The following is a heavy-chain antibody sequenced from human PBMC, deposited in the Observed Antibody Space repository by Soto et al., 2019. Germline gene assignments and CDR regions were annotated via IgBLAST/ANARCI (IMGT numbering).Heavy chain of an antibody. CDR3: AREPIYDYIWGSYRYIDY. CDR1: GYTFTSYG. V-gene: IGHV1-18*01. Sequence: GASVKVSCKASGYTFTSYGTSWVRQAPGQGLEWMGWISAYNGNTNYAQKLQGRVTMTTDTSTSTAYMELRSLRSDDTAVYYCAREPIYDYIWGSYRYIDYWGQGTLVTVSS. D-gene: IGHD3-16*02. J-gene: IGHJ4*02. CDR2: ISAYNGNT.